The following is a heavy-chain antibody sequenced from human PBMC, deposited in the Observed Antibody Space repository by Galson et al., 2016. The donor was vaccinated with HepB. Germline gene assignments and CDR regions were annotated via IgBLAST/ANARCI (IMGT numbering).Heavy chain of an antibody. D-gene: IGHD3-10*01. CDR3: ARAELRAGCSFFDF. CDR2: IGTAADT. Sequence: SLRLSCAASGFTFSRYDMHWVRQGIGKGPEWVSGIGTAADTPYPGAVKGRFTISRENARNSLYLQMNSLTAGDTAVYYRARAELRAGCSFFDFWGQGVLVTVSS. V-gene: IGHV3-13*01. J-gene: IGHJ4*02. CDR1: GFTFSRYD.